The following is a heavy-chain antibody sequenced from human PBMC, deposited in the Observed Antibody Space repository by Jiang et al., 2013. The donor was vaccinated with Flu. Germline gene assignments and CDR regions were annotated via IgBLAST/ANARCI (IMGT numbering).Heavy chain of an antibody. J-gene: IGHJ3*02. Sequence: CKASGYTFTSYYMHWVRQAPGQGLEWMGIINPSGGSTSYAQKFQGRVTMTRDTSTSTVYMELSSLRSEDTAVYYCARVLPCTGGVCYDAFDIWGQGTMVTVSS. D-gene: IGHD2-8*02. CDR2: INPSGGST. V-gene: IGHV1-46*01. CDR1: GYTFTSYY. CDR3: ARVLPCTGGVCYDAFDI.